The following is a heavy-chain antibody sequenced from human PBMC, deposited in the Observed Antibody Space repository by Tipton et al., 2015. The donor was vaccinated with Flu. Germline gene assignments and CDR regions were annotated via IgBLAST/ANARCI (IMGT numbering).Heavy chain of an antibody. J-gene: IGHJ6*02. CDR3: ARDGYSSSWYLLYYYYYGMDV. CDR1: GYTFTSYG. CDR2: ISAYNGNT. Sequence: QLVQSGPEVKKPGASVKVSCKASGYTFTSYGISWVRQAPGQGLEWMGWISAYNGNTNYAQKLQGRVTMTTDTSTSTAYMELRSLRSDDTAVYYCARDGYSSSWYLLYYYYYGMDVWGQGTTVTVSS. V-gene: IGHV1-18*01. D-gene: IGHD6-13*01.